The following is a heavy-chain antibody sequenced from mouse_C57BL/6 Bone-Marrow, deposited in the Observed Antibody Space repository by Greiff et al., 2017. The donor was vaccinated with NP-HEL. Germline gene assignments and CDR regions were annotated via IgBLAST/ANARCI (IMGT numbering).Heavy chain of an antibody. D-gene: IGHD1-1*01. J-gene: IGHJ4*01. CDR2: IDPETGGT. CDR3: TRGFITTVVDAMDY. Sequence: VKLMESGAELVRPGASVTLSCKASGYTFTDYEMHWVKQTPVHGLEWIGAIDPETGGTAYNQKFKGKAILTADKSSSTAYMELRSLTSEDSAVYYCTRGFITTVVDAMDYWGQGTSVTVSS. CDR1: GYTFTDYE. V-gene: IGHV1-15*01.